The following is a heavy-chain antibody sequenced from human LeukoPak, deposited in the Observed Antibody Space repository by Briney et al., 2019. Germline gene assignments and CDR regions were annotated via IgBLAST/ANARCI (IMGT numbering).Heavy chain of an antibody. V-gene: IGHV3-11*04. CDR1: GFTVSNNY. CDR2: ISSGGYTA. D-gene: IGHD5-12*01. CDR3: ARSKRDIVATIGY. Sequence: PGGSLRLSCAASGFTVSNNYMSWVRRAAGKGLEWLSYISSGGYTADYADSVKGRFTISRDNAKNSVYLQMHSLRAEDTGLYYCARSKRDIVATIGYWGQGTLVAVSS. J-gene: IGHJ4*02.